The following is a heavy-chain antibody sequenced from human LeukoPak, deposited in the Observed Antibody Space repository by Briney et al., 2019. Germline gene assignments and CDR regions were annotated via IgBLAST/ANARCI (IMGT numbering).Heavy chain of an antibody. CDR2: IIPIFGTA. Sequence: SVKVSCKASGGTFSSYAISWVRQAPGQGLEWMGRIIPIFGTANYAQKFQGRVTITTDESTSTAYMELSSLRSEDTAVYYCARDRRTGRRIGYYYYMDVWGKGTTVTVSS. V-gene: IGHV1-69*05. D-gene: IGHD1-14*01. CDR1: GGTFSSYA. CDR3: ARDRRTGRRIGYYYYMDV. J-gene: IGHJ6*03.